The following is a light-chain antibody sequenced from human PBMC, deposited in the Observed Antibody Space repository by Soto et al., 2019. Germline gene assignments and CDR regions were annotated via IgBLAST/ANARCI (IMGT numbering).Light chain of an antibody. J-gene: IGLJ2*01. CDR3: SSYTTTNTVV. Sequence: QSALTQPASVSGSPGQSITISCTGTSSDVGYYNYVSWYQQHPGKAPKLMIYDVGYRPSGVSNRFSGSKSANTASLTISGLQAEDEADYYCSSYTTTNTVVFSGGTQLTVL. CDR1: SSDVGYYNY. V-gene: IGLV2-14*01. CDR2: DVG.